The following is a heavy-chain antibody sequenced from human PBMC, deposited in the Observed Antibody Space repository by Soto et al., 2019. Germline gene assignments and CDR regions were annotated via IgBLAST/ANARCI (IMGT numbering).Heavy chain of an antibody. CDR3: ARSVAVPGAHIDY. V-gene: IGHV4-59*01. CDR2: VYYTGST. Sequence: SETLSLTCSVSGGSISGSYCSWIRQSPGKGLEWLGYVYYTGSTNYSPSLRSRVSISVDTSKNEFSLRLSSVTAADTAVYFCARSVAVPGAHIDYWGQGTQVTVSS. J-gene: IGHJ4*02. CDR1: GGSISGSY. D-gene: IGHD6-19*01.